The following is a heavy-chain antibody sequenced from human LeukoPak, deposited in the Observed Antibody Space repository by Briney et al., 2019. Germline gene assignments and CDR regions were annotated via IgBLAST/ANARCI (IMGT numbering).Heavy chain of an antibody. CDR1: GGSISSGGYY. CDR3: ARRRTIAVAGPFDY. D-gene: IGHD6-19*01. V-gene: IGHV4-30-2*01. CDR2: IYHSGST. J-gene: IGHJ4*02. Sequence: PSQTLSLTCTVSGGSISSGGYYWSWIRQPPGKGLEWIGYIYHSGSTYYNPSLKSRVTISVDRSKNQFSLKLSSVTAADTAVYYCARRRTIAVAGPFDYWGQGTLVTVSS.